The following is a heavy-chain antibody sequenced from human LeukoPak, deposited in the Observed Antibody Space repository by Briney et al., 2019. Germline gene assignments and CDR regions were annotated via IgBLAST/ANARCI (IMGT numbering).Heavy chain of an antibody. J-gene: IGHJ6*03. CDR3: ARSSGYYSSLFYMHV. V-gene: IGHV1-46*01. CDR1: GYTFTSYY. D-gene: IGHD3-22*01. Sequence: ASVKVSCKASGYTFTSYYMHWVRQAPGQGLEWVGIINRSGDPTTYAQKFQGRVTMTSDMSTSTVYMELSSLRSEDTAVYYCARSSGYYSSLFYMHVWGKGTTVTVSS. CDR2: INRSGDPT.